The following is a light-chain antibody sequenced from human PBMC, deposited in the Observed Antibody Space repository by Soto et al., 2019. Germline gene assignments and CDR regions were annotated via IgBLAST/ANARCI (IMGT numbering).Light chain of an antibody. V-gene: IGKV1-5*01. CDR1: QSISSW. CDR2: DAS. CDR3: QQYET. Sequence: DIHITQSPSTLSASVGDRVTITCRASQSISSWLAWYQQKPGKAPKLLIYDASSLESGVPSRFSGSGSGTEFTLTISSLQPDDFATYYCQQYETFGQGTKVDI. J-gene: IGKJ1*01.